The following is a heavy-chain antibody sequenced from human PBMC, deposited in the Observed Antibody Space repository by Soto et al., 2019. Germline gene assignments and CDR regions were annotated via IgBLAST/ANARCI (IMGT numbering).Heavy chain of an antibody. CDR1: GFTFSSYA. V-gene: IGHV3-23*01. J-gene: IGHJ6*02. CDR3: ATSDILTGLYYYYYYGMDV. D-gene: IGHD3-9*01. CDR2: ISGSGGST. Sequence: GGSLRLSCAASGFTFSSYAMSWVRQAPGKGLEWVSAISGSGGSTYYADSVKGRFTISRDNSKNTLYLQMNSLRAEDTAVYYCATSDILTGLYYYYYYGMDVWGQGTTVTVSS.